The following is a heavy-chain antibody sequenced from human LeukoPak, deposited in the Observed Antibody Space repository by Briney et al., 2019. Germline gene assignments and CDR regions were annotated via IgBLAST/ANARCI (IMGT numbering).Heavy chain of an antibody. CDR3: ARGRGYSNYVSVGWFDP. Sequence: SETLSLTCNVSGGSISNYYWSWIRQPPGKGLEWIGYIYYSGSTNYNPSLKSRVTISVDTSKNQFSLKLSSVTAADTAVYYCARGRGYSNYVSVGWFDPWGQGTLVTVSS. V-gene: IGHV4-59*01. CDR1: GGSISNYY. D-gene: IGHD4-11*01. J-gene: IGHJ5*02. CDR2: IYYSGST.